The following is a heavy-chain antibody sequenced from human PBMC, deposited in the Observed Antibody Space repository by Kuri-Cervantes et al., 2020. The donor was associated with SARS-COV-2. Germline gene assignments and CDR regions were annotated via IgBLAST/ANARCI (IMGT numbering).Heavy chain of an antibody. V-gene: IGHV4-30-4*08. CDR3: ARDGVYYYYMDV. D-gene: IGHD4-17*01. J-gene: IGHJ6*03. Sequence: LRLSCTVSGGSLRSGDYYWTWVRQPPGKGLEWIGNIYYSGSAFYNPSLKSRVSMSLDMPKSQFSLKLSSVTAADTAVYYCARDGVYYYYMDVWGQGTLVTVSS. CDR2: IYYSGSA. CDR1: GGSLRSGDYY.